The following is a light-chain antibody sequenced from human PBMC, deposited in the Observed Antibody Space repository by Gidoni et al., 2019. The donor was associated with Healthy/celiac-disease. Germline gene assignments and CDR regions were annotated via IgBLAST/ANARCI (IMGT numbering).Light chain of an antibody. Sequence: SISCRSSQSLLHSNGYNYLDWYLQKPGQSPQLLIYLGSNRASGVPDRFSGSGSGTDFTLKISRVEAEDVGVYYCMQALQTPRTFGQGTKLEIK. CDR3: MQALQTPRT. CDR1: QSLLHSNGYNY. J-gene: IGKJ2*01. CDR2: LGS. V-gene: IGKV2-28*01.